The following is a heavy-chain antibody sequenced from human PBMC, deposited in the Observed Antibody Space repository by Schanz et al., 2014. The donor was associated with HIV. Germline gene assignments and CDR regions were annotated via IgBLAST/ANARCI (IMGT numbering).Heavy chain of an antibody. CDR3: AKEEQQLGGVGGYHFDY. V-gene: IGHV3-23*01. Sequence: EVQLLESGGGLVQPGGSLRLSCAASGFTFSSLGMSWVRQAPGEGLEWVSGISEFGGSAWYADSVKGRFTISRDKSKNTLYLQMNSLRAEDTAVYYCAKEEQQLGGVGGYHFDYWGQGTLVTVSS. D-gene: IGHD6-13*01. J-gene: IGHJ4*02. CDR1: GFTFSSLG. CDR2: ISEFGGSA.